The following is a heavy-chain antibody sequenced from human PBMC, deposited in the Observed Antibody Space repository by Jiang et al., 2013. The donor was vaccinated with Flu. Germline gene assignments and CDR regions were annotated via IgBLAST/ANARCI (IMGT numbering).Heavy chain of an antibody. V-gene: IGHV4-4*02. CDR1: GGSISDNNW. CDR2: IDESETP. J-gene: IGHJ4*01. CDR3: ARESGSGSLSFDY. D-gene: IGHD3-10*01. Sequence: GSGLVKPSGTVSLTCAVSGGSISDNNWWSWVRQPLGKGLEWIGEIDESETPKYNPSLKSRVTMSVDKSKNHFSLNLSSVTAADTAVYYCARESGSGSLSFDYWGQGNPGHRLL.